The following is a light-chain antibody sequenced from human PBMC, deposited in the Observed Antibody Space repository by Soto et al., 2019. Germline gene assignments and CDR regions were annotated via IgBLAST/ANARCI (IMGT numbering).Light chain of an antibody. CDR2: AAS. CDR1: QSVSSNS. J-gene: IGKJ1*01. CDR3: QYHDPLPTWT. V-gene: IGKV3-20*01. Sequence: EVMLTQSPGTLSLSPGESAILSCRASQSVSSNSIVWYQQTPGQAPRLLIYAASSRATGIPDRFSGSGSGTDFTLTITRLEPEDFAVYYCQYHDPLPTWTFGQGTKVDIK.